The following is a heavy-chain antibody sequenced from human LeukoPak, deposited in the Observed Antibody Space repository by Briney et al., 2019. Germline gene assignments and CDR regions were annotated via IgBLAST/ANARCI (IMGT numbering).Heavy chain of an antibody. CDR2: ISSSSSTI. V-gene: IGHV3-48*01. D-gene: IGHD5-18*01. Sequence: GGSLRLAWAASGFTFSSYSMNWVRQAPGKGLEWVSYISSSSSTIYHADSVKGRFTISRDNAKNSLYLQMNSLRAEDTAVYYCARDQQLWTLRGTLDYWGQGTLVTVSS. CDR1: GFTFSSYS. CDR3: ARDQQLWTLRGTLDY. J-gene: IGHJ4*02.